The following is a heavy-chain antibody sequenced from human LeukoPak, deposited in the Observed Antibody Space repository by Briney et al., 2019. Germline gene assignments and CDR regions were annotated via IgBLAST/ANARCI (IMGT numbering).Heavy chain of an antibody. J-gene: IGHJ4*02. CDR3: ARVRGYGDYSYYFDY. CDR1: GGSISSYY. Sequence: SDTLSLTCTVSGGSISSYYWSWIRQPAGKGLEWIGRIYTSGSTNYNPSLNSRVTMSVDTSKNQFSLKLSAVTAADTAVYYCARVRGYGDYSYYFDYWGQGTLVTVSS. CDR2: IYTSGST. V-gene: IGHV4-4*07. D-gene: IGHD4-17*01.